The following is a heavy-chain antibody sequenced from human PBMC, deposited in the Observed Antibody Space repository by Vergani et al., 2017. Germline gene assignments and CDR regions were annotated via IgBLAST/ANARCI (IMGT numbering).Heavy chain of an antibody. V-gene: IGHV5-10-1*01. Sequence: EVQLVQSGAEVKTPGESLRTSSKCSGYSFTSYWISWVRQMPGKGLEWMGRIDPSDSYTNYSPSFQGHVTISADKSISTAYLQWSSLKASDTALYYCARGLFGMDVWGQGTTVTVSS. CDR2: IDPSDSYT. CDR3: ARGLFGMDV. CDR1: GYSFTSYW. J-gene: IGHJ6*02.